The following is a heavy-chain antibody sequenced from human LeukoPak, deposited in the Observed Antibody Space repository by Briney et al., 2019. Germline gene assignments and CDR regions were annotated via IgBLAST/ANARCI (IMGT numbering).Heavy chain of an antibody. Sequence: GGSLRLSCVASGFSFSNYWMHWVRQPPGKGLMWVSRINIDGDNIQCADSVKGRFIISRDNAKNTLYLQMNSLRAEDTAVYYCARVIVGATGSDYWGQGTLVTVSS. D-gene: IGHD1-26*01. CDR1: GFSFSNYW. CDR2: INIDGDNI. V-gene: IGHV3-74*03. J-gene: IGHJ4*02. CDR3: ARVIVGATGSDY.